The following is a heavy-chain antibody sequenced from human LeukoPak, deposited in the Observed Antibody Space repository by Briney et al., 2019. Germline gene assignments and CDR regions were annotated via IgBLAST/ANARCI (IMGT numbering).Heavy chain of an antibody. D-gene: IGHD5-18*01. V-gene: IGHV3-30*04. J-gene: IGHJ4*02. CDR2: VLNDGSNK. CDR3: AKDIGYTYGHGFDY. Sequence: GDSLSLSCTASGFTFSDFNMHWVRQAPGKGLEWVALVLNDGSNKYYADSVKGRFTISRDNSKNTLYLRMNSLRAEDTAVYYCAKDIGYTYGHGFDYWGQGILVTVSS. CDR1: GFTFSDFN.